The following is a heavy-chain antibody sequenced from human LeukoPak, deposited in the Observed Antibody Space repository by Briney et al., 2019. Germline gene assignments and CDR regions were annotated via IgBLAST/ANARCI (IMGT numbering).Heavy chain of an antibody. D-gene: IGHD2-2*01. V-gene: IGHV3-7*05. J-gene: IGHJ4*02. CDR3: ARDQRYCSSSSCALEPFDY. CDR1: GFTFSSYW. Sequence: PGGSLRLSCSASGFTFSSYWMSWVRQAPGKVLEWVSNIKEDGSEKYYVDSVKGRFTLSRDKAKNSLYLQMNSLRAEDTAVYFCARDQRYCSSSSCALEPFDYWGQGTLVTVSS. CDR2: IKEDGSEK.